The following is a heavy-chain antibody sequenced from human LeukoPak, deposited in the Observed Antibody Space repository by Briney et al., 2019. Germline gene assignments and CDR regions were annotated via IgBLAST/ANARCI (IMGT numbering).Heavy chain of an antibody. V-gene: IGHV1-46*01. J-gene: IGHJ4*02. CDR2: INPSGGST. CDR1: GYTFTSYG. D-gene: IGHD3-9*01. Sequence: ASVKVSCKASGYTFTSYGISWVRQAPGQGLEWMGIINPSGGSTSYAQKFQGRVTMTRDMSTSTVYMELSSLRSEDTAVYYCARVWTEGYFDWIFDYWGQGTLVTVSS. CDR3: ARVWTEGYFDWIFDY.